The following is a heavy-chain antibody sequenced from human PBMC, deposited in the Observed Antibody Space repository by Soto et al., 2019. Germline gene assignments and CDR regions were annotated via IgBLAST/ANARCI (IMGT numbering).Heavy chain of an antibody. Sequence: QVQLVESGGGVVQPGRSLRLSCAASGFTFSSYGMHWVRQAPGKGLEWVAVISYDGSNKYYADSVKGRFTISRDNSKNTLYLQMNSLRAEDTAVYYCAKDHEITIFGVDLDYWGQGPLVTVSS. CDR2: ISYDGSNK. J-gene: IGHJ4*02. D-gene: IGHD3-3*01. CDR3: AKDHEITIFGVDLDY. V-gene: IGHV3-30*18. CDR1: GFTFSSYG.